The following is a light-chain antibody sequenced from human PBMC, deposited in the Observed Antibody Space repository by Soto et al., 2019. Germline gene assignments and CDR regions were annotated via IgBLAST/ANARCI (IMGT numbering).Light chain of an antibody. V-gene: IGLV2-14*01. Sequence: QSVLTQPASVSGSPGQSITISYTGTSSDVGGYNYVSWYQQHPGKAPKLMIYDVSNRPSGVSNRFSGSKSGNTASLTISGLQAEDEADYYCSSYTSSSTLFGTGTKVTV. J-gene: IGLJ1*01. CDR1: SSDVGGYNY. CDR3: SSYTSSSTL. CDR2: DVS.